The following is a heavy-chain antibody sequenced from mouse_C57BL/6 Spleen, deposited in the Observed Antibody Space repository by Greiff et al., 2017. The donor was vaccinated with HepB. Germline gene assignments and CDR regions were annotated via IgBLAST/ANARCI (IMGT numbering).Heavy chain of an antibody. CDR2: ISSGGDYI. D-gene: IGHD1-1*01. CDR3: TREDYYGSSLDY. Sequence: EVQGVESGEGLVKPGGSLKLSCAASGFTFSSYAISWVRQTPEKRLEWVAYISSGGDYIYYADTVKGRFTISRDNARNTLYLQMSSLKSEDTAMYYCTREDYYGSSLDYWGQGTTLTVSS. CDR1: GFTFSSYA. V-gene: IGHV5-9-1*02. J-gene: IGHJ2*01.